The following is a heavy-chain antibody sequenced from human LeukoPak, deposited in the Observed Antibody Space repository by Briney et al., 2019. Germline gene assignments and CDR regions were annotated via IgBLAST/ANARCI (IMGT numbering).Heavy chain of an antibody. CDR3: AKDRYSYAFEYSDS. CDR2: INTNGANT. CDR1: GSTFKSYA. D-gene: IGHD5-18*01. J-gene: IGHJ4*02. Sequence: GGSLRLSCSASGSTFKSYAMHWVRQAPGKGLEYVSSINTNGANTYYADSVKGRFTISGDNSRNTVYVQMNSLTPEDTAVYYCAKDRYSYAFEYSDSWGQGTLVTVSS. V-gene: IGHV3-64*05.